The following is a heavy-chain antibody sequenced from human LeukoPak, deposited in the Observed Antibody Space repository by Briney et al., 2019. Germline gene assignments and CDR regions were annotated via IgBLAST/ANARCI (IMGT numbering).Heavy chain of an antibody. V-gene: IGHV3-53*01. D-gene: IGHD3-22*01. Sequence: GGSLRLSCAASGFTVSSNYMSWVRQAPGKGLEWVSVIYSGGSTYYADSVKGRFTISRHNPKNTLYLQMNSLRAEDTAVYYCARSYYDSSGYPIYGMDVWGQGTTVTVSS. CDR2: IYSGGST. CDR1: GFTVSSNY. CDR3: ARSYYDSSGYPIYGMDV. J-gene: IGHJ6*02.